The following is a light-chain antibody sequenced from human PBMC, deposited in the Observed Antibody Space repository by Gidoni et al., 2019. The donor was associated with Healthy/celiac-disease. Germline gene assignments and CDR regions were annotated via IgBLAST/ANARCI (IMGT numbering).Light chain of an antibody. J-gene: IGKJ4*01. Sequence: DIVMTQSPDSLAVSLGERATINCKSSQSVLYSSNNKNYLAWYQQKPGQPPKLLIYWASTRESGVPDRFSGSGSGTDFTLTISSLQAEDVAVYYCQQYYSLLTFXGXTKVXIK. CDR2: WAS. V-gene: IGKV4-1*01. CDR1: QSVLYSSNNKNY. CDR3: QQYYSLLT.